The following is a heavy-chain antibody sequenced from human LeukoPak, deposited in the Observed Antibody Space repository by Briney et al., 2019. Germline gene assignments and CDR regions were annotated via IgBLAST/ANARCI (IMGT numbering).Heavy chain of an antibody. Sequence: GGSLRLSCAASGFNFSSYSMNWVRQAPGKGLEWVSYISSSSSTIYYADSVKGRFTISRDNAKNSLYLQMNSLRAEDTAVHYCARDATKNSNPIGYCSSTSCLSLDYWGQGTLVTVSS. V-gene: IGHV3-48*01. J-gene: IGHJ4*02. CDR3: ARDATKNSNPIGYCSSTSCLSLDY. CDR2: ISSSSSTI. D-gene: IGHD2-2*01. CDR1: GFNFSSYS.